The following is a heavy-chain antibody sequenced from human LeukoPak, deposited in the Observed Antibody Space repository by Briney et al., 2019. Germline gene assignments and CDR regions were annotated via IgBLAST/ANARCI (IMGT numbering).Heavy chain of an antibody. CDR1: GGSISSGSYY. V-gene: IGHV4-61*02. D-gene: IGHD6-13*01. J-gene: IGHJ5*02. CDR2: IYTSGST. CDR3: ARSIGSSWYNWFDP. Sequence: SETVSLTCTVSGGSISSGSYYWSWIRQPAGKGLEWIGRIYTSGSTNYNPSLKSRVTISVDTSKNQFSLKLSSVTAADTAVYYCARSIGSSWYNWFDPWGQGTLVTVSS.